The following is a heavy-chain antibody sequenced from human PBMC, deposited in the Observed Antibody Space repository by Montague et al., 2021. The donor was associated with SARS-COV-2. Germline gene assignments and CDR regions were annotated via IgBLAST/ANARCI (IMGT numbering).Heavy chain of an antibody. V-gene: IGHV3-30-3*01. J-gene: IGHJ4*02. CDR1: GSTFSSYA. CDR2: ISYDGSNK. D-gene: IGHD4-17*01. Sequence: SLRLSCAASGSTFSSYAMHLFRQAPGEGLEWVAVISYDGSNKYYSDSVKGRFTISRDNSKNTLYLQMNSLRAEDTAVYYCASELADYGDFDYWGQGTLVTVSS. CDR3: ASELADYGDFDY.